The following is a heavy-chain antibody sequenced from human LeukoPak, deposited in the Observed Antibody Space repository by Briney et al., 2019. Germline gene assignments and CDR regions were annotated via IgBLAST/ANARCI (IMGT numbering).Heavy chain of an antibody. D-gene: IGHD3-10*01. CDR1: GYTFTSYD. J-gene: IGHJ6*02. Sequence: ASVKVSCKASGYTFTSYDINWVRQATGQGLEWMGWMNPNSGNTGYAQKFQGRVTMTRNTFISTAYMELSSLRSEDTAVYYCARGSSLLWFGESPYYYYGMDVWGQGTTVTVSS. V-gene: IGHV1-8*01. CDR3: ARGSSLLWFGESPYYYYGMDV. CDR2: MNPNSGNT.